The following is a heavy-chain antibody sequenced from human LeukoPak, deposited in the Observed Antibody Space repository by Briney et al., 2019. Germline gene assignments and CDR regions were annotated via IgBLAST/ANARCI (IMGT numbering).Heavy chain of an antibody. CDR2: LGGNNIHT. D-gene: IGHD2-21*02. J-gene: IGHJ4*02. CDR3: ARAMAYCGDDCYERGYYFDY. V-gene: IGHV3-23*01. CDR1: GFTFSDYA. Sequence: GGCLRLSCAASGFTFSDYAMNWVRQAPRKGPEWLSSLGGNNIHTKSADFVKGRFTISRDNSKNMLYLQMNSLRAEDTAVYYCARAMAYCGDDCYERGYYFDYWGQGTQVTVSS.